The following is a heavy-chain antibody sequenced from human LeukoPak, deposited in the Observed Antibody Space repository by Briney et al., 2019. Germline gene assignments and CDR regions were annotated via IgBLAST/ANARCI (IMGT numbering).Heavy chain of an antibody. V-gene: IGHV1-2*02. CDR2: INPNSGAT. CDR1: ANTFTGYY. J-gene: IGHJ4*02. CDR3: LGRNKDCSGGYCPFDY. D-gene: IGHD2-15*01. Sequence: ASVKVSCKAPANTFTGYYMHWVRQAPGQGPEWMGWINPNSGATNNAQKFEGRVTMTRDTSLSTAYMELNRLRSDDTALYYFLGRNKDCSGGYCPFDYWGQGTLVTVSS.